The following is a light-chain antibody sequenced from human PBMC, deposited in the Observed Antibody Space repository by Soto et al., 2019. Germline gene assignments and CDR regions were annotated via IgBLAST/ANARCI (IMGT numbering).Light chain of an antibody. V-gene: IGKV3-20*01. CDR2: DAS. CDR1: QSVRSMY. Sequence: EVVLTQSPGTLSLSPGERATLSCRASQSVRSMYLAWYQQKPGQAPRLLIYDASSRATDIPDRFSGSGSGTDFTLTISRLEPEDFAVYYCQQYGSSPRTFGQGTKVDIK. CDR3: QQYGSSPRT. J-gene: IGKJ1*01.